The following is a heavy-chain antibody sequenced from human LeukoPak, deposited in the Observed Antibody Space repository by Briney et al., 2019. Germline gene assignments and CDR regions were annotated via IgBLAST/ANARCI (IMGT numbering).Heavy chain of an antibody. CDR2: ISSSGSTI. Sequence: GGSLRLSCAASGFTFSSYEMNWVRQAPGKGLEWVSYISSSGSTIYYADSVKGRFTISRDNAKNSLYLQMNSLRAEDTAVYYCAREGYYGSGRPNTYYYYGMDVWGQGTTVTVSS. V-gene: IGHV3-48*03. CDR1: GFTFSSYE. J-gene: IGHJ6*02. CDR3: AREGYYGSGRPNTYYYYGMDV. D-gene: IGHD3-10*01.